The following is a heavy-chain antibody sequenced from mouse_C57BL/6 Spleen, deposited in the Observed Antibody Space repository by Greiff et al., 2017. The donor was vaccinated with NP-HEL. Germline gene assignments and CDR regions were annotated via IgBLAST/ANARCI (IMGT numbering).Heavy chain of an antibody. CDR3: ARWNYSSGPFDY. CDR2: IYPGDGDT. V-gene: IGHV1-82*01. D-gene: IGHD3-2*02. Sequence: QVQLQQSGPELVKPGASVKISCKASGYAFSSSWMNWVKQRPGKGLEWIGRIYPGDGDTNYNGKFKGKATLTADKSSSTAYMQLSSLTSEDSAVYFCARWNYSSGPFDYWGQGTTLTVSS. J-gene: IGHJ2*01. CDR1: GYAFSSSW.